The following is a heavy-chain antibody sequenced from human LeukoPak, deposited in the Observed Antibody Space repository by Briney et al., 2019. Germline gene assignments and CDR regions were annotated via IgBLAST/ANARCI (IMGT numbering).Heavy chain of an antibody. V-gene: IGHV3-21*01. D-gene: IGHD3-16*02. Sequence: GGSLRLSCAASGFTFSSYSMNWARQAPGKGLEWVSSISSSSSYIYYADSVKGRFTISRDNAKNSLYLQMNSLRAEDTAVYYCAREGVIAVPFDYWGQGTLVTVSS. CDR1: GFTFSSYS. J-gene: IGHJ4*02. CDR3: AREGVIAVPFDY. CDR2: ISSSSSYI.